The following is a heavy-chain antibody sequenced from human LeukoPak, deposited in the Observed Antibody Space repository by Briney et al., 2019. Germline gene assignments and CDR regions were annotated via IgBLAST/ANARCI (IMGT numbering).Heavy chain of an antibody. CDR3: ARAHEGGTFLFDY. CDR2: IIPIFGTA. D-gene: IGHD1-26*01. V-gene: IGHV1-18*04. Sequence: ASVKVSCKASGYTFTGYYMHWVRQAPGQGLEWMGGIIPIFGTANYAQKLQGRVTMTTDTSTSTAYVELRSLRYDDTAVYYCARAHEGGTFLFDYWGQGTLVTVSS. J-gene: IGHJ4*02. CDR1: GYTFTGYY.